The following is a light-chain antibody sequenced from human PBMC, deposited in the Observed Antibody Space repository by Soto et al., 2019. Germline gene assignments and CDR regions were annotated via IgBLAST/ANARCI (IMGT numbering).Light chain of an antibody. V-gene: IGLV1-40*01. J-gene: IGLJ3*02. CDR3: QSYDSSLSAGV. CDR2: GNS. Sequence: SVLTQPPSVSGAPGQRVTISCPGSSSNIGAGYDVQWYQQLPGTAPKLLIYGNSNRPSGVPDRFSGSKSGTSASLAITGLQAEDEADYYCQSYDSSLSAGVFGGGTKLTVL. CDR1: SSNIGAGYD.